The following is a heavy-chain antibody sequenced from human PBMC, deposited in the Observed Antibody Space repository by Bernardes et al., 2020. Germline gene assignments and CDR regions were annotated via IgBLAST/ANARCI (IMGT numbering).Heavy chain of an antibody. CDR2: ISYDGSNK. CDR1: GFTFSSYG. D-gene: IGHD2-15*01. Sequence: GGSLRLSCAASGFTFSSYGMHWVRQAPGKGLEWVAVISYDGSNKYYADSVKGRFTISRDNSKNTLYLQMNSLRAEDTAVYYCAKVFQRGGSCYLCDYYYGMDVWGQGTTVTVSS. CDR3: AKVFQRGGSCYLCDYYYGMDV. V-gene: IGHV3-30*18. J-gene: IGHJ6*02.